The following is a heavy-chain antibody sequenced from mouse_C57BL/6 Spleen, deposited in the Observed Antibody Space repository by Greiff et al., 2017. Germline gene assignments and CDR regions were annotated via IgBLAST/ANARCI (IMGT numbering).Heavy chain of an antibody. J-gene: IGHJ1*03. V-gene: IGHV6-6*01. CDR1: GFTFSDAW. CDR3: TLLDGSDWYFDV. D-gene: IGHD2-3*01. CDR2: IRNKANNHAT. Sequence: EVQVVESGGGLVQPGGSMKLSCAASGFTFSDAWMDWVRQSPEKGLEWVAEIRNKANNHATYYAESVKGRFTISRDDSKSSVYLQMNSLRAEDTGIYYCTLLDGSDWYFDVWGTGTTVTVSS.